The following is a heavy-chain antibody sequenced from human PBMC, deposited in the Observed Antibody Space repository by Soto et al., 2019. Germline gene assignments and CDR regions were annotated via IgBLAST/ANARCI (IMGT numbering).Heavy chain of an antibody. V-gene: IGHV1-69*01. Sequence: QVQLVQSGAEVKKPGSSVKVSCKASGGTFSRYAISWVRQAPAQGLEWMGGIIPIFGTANYAQKFQGRVTITADESTSTAYMELSSLRFEDTAVYYCARAIVGPTTTGWLDPWGQGTLVTVSS. CDR2: IIPIFGTA. CDR3: ARAIVGPTTTGWLDP. J-gene: IGHJ5*02. CDR1: GGTFSRYA. D-gene: IGHD1-26*01.